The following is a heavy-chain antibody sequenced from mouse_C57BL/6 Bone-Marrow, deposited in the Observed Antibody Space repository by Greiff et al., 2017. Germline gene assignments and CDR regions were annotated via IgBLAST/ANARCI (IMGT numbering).Heavy chain of an antibody. V-gene: IGHV14-4*01. CDR2: IDPEIGDT. D-gene: IGHD1-1*02. CDR1: GFNIKDDY. CDR3: SSFEGSDFDF. J-gene: IGHJ2*01. Sequence: VQLQQSGAELVRPGASVKLSCTASGFNIKDDYIHWVKQRPEQGLEWIGWIDPEIGDTEYASKFQGKATITSDTSSNTAYLQLSSLTSEDTAVYYCSSFEGSDFDFWGQGTPLTVAS.